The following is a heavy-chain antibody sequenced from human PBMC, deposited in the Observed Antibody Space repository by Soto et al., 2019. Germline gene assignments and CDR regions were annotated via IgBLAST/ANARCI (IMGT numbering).Heavy chain of an antibody. Sequence: QLQLQESGSGLVKPSQTLSLTCAVSGGSISSGGYSWSWIRQPPGKGLEWIGYIYHSGSTYYNPSLKSRXXIXVAXSKNQFSLKLSSVTAADTAVYYCARERSSGWYFDYWGQGTLVTVSS. CDR2: IYHSGST. V-gene: IGHV4-30-2*01. CDR1: GGSISSGGYS. J-gene: IGHJ4*02. D-gene: IGHD6-19*01. CDR3: ARERSSGWYFDY.